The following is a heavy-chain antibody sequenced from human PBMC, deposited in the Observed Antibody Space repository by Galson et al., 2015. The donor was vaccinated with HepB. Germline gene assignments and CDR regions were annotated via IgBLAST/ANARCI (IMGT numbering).Heavy chain of an antibody. J-gene: IGHJ4*02. CDR2: TYYRSKWYD. V-gene: IGHV6-1*01. CDR3: ARVGRGYCTSTDCYYSFDY. Sequence: CAISGDSVSSNSATWNWIRQSPSRGLEWLGRTYYRSKWYDDYAPSFKSRITINPDTSKNQFSLQLSSVTPEDTALYYCARVGRGYCTSTDCYYSFDYWGQGTLVTVSS. CDR1: GDSVSSNSAT. D-gene: IGHD2-2*01.